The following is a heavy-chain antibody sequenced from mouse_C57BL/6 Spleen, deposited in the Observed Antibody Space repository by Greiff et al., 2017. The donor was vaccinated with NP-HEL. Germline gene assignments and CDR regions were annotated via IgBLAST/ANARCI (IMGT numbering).Heavy chain of an antibody. J-gene: IGHJ2*01. CDR1: GFTFSDYG. CDR3: ARGGPFFDY. V-gene: IGHV5-17*01. CDR2: ISSGCSTI. D-gene: IGHD3-3*01. Sequence: EVHLVESGGGLVKPGGSLKLSCAASGFTFSDYGMHWVRQAPEKGLEWVAYISSGCSTIYYADTVKGRFTISRDNAKNTLFLQMTSLRSEDTAMYYCARGGPFFDYWGQGTTLTVSS.